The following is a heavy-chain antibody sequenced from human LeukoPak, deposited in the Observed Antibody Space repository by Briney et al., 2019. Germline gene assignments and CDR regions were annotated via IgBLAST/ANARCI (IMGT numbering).Heavy chain of an antibody. CDR3: AREDDILTADAFDI. V-gene: IGHV4-4*07. D-gene: IGHD3-9*01. CDR1: GGSISSYY. CDR2: IYTSGST. J-gene: IGHJ3*02. Sequence: PSETLSLTCTVSGGSISSYYWSWIRQPAGKGLEWIGRIYTSGSTNYNPSLKSRVTMSVDTSKNQFSLKLSSVTAADTAVYYCAREDDILTADAFDIWGQGTMVTVSS.